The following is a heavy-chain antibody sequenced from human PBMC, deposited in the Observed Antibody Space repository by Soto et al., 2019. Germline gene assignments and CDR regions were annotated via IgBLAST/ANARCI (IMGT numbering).Heavy chain of an antibody. D-gene: IGHD5-12*01. CDR2: INTDGSTT. CDR3: VRIRRGDGYTFGY. V-gene: IGHV3-74*01. Sequence: EVQLVESGGVSVQPGGSLRLSCTASGFTLSNYWMHWVRQAPGKGLVWVSRINTDGSTTTYADSVKGRFTISRDNAKNTMYLQMNSLRDEDVAVYYCVRIRRGDGYTFGYWGQGTLVTVSS. J-gene: IGHJ4*02. CDR1: GFTLSNYW.